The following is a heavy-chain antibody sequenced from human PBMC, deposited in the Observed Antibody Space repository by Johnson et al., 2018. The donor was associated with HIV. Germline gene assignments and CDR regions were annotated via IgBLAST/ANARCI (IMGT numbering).Heavy chain of an antibody. D-gene: IGHD3-22*01. CDR1: GFTFSSYA. V-gene: IGHV3-33*08. CDR3: AREGSYYDSSGYLPLDAFDI. Sequence: QVLLVESGGGVVQPGRSLRLSCAASGFTFSSYAMHWVRQAPGKGLEWVAFERYKEVNKFYEDSVKGRLTISRENSKKTLYLQMNSLGAKDTAVYYCAREGSYYDSSGYLPLDAFDIWGQGTMVTVSS. CDR2: ERYKEVNK. J-gene: IGHJ3*02.